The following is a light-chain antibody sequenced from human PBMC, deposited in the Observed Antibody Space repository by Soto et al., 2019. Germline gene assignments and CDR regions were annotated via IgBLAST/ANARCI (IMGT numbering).Light chain of an antibody. V-gene: IGKV3-11*01. J-gene: IGKJ1*01. Sequence: EIVLTQSPATLSLSPGERATLSCRASQSVGSSLAWYQQRPGQAPRLLIYDASNRAAGIPARFSGSGSGTDFTLTISSLESEDFAVYYWQQRSTWPSWTFGQGTKVEIK. CDR3: QQRSTWPSWT. CDR2: DAS. CDR1: QSVGSS.